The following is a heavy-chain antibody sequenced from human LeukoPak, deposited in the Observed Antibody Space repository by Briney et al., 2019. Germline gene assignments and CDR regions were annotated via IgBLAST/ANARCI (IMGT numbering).Heavy chain of an antibody. D-gene: IGHD3-10*01. V-gene: IGHV3-53*01. CDR3: ARDYGSHGEYFDY. CDR1: GFTVSSDY. Sequence: GGSLRLSCAASGFTVSSDYMSWVRQAPGKGLEWVSVIYSGGSTYYADSVKGRFTISRDNSKNTLYLQMNSLRAEDTAVYYCARDYGSHGEYFDYWGQGTLVTASS. CDR2: IYSGGST. J-gene: IGHJ4*02.